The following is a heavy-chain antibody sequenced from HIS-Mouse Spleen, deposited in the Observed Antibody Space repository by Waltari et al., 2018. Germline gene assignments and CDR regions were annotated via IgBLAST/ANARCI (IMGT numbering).Heavy chain of an antibody. CDR1: GGSISSSSYY. D-gene: IGHD6-13*01. J-gene: IGHJ2*01. CDR3: AREIPXSSSWYDWXXDL. Sequence: QLQLQESGPGLVKPSETLSLTCTVSGGSISSSSYYWGWIRQPPGKGLEWNGGIYYSGRPXXXPTXKSRVTISGDTSKNQXPXKLSSVTAADTAVYYCAREIPXSSSWYDWXXDLWXRGTLVTVSS. V-gene: IGHV4-39*07. CDR2: IYYSGRP.